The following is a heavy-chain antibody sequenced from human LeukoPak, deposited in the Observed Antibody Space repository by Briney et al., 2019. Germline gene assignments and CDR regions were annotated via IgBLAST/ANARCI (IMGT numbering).Heavy chain of an antibody. CDR3: ARRTTYYYDSSGYPTFDP. CDR1: GYSISSGYY. D-gene: IGHD3-22*01. V-gene: IGHV4-38-2*02. J-gene: IGHJ5*02. CDR2: IYHSGST. Sequence: SETLSLTCTVSGYSISSGYYWGWIRQPPGKGLEWIGSIYHSGSTYYNPSLKSRVTISVDTSKNQFSLKLSSVTAADTAVYYCARRTTYYYDSSGYPTFDPWGQGTLVTVSS.